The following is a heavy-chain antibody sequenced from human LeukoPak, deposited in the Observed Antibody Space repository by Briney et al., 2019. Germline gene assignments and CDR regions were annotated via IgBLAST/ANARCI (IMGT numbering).Heavy chain of an antibody. D-gene: IGHD6-6*01. J-gene: IGHJ4*02. CDR2: VYYSEST. V-gene: IGHV4-31*03. Sequence: SDTQSLICTVSGGSISIGGYYWTWIRGHPGKGLQWFGYVYYSESTYNPRSLTIRVPKTVDTTKNQSSLKLSAATAADTAVYYCTRRIAAYWEDYFDFWGQGTLVTVSS. CDR3: TRRIAAYWEDYFDF. CDR1: GGSISIGGYY.